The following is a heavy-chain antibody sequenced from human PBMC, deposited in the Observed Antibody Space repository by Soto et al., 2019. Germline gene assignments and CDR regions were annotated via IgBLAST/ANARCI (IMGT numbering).Heavy chain of an antibody. CDR3: ARSSGWYAGFDP. CDR2: INAGNGNT. Sequence: QVQLVQSGAEEKKPGASVKVSCKASGYTFTSYAMHWVRQAPGQRLEWMGWINAGNGNTKYSQNFQGRVTITRDTSASTANMELSSLRSEDTAVYYCARSSGWYAGFDPWGQGTLVTVSS. D-gene: IGHD6-13*01. CDR1: GYTFTSYA. J-gene: IGHJ5*02. V-gene: IGHV1-3*05.